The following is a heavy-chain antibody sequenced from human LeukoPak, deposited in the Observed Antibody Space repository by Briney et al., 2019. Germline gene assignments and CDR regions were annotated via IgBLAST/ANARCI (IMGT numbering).Heavy chain of an antibody. V-gene: IGHV3-30-3*01. J-gene: IGHJ4*02. Sequence: GGSLRLSCTASGFTFNNYAMSWVRQAPGKGLEWVAVISYDGSNKYYADSVKGRFTISRDNSKNTLYLQMNSLRAEDTAVYYCASRSSRHYYDSSGYSAIDYWGQGTLVTVSS. D-gene: IGHD3-22*01. CDR1: GFTFNNYA. CDR3: ASRSSRHYYDSSGYSAIDY. CDR2: ISYDGSNK.